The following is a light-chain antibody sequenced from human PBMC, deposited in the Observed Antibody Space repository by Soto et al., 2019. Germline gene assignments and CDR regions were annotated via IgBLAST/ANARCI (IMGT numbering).Light chain of an antibody. Sequence: EIVLSQSPGTLSLSPGERATLSCRASQSVGRNYLAWYKQKPGQAPRLLIYGASSRATGIPDTFSGSGSGTAFTLTISRLEPEDFAVYYCQQYASSPLTFGGGTKVEIK. V-gene: IGKV3-20*01. CDR2: GAS. CDR3: QQYASSPLT. CDR1: QSVGRNY. J-gene: IGKJ4*01.